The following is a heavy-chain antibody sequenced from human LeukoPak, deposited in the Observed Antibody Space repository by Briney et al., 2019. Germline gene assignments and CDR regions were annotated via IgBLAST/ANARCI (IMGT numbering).Heavy chain of an antibody. CDR2: IKSKGDGETI. V-gene: IGHV3-15*01. Sequence: GGSLRLSCVASGFTFSVAWMTWVRQAPVKGLEWVGRIKSKGDGETIEYAAPVKGRFTISRDDSRNTLYLQMNSLTIEDTAVYYCTTDLPYFYGSGSYYTWGQGTLVIVSS. D-gene: IGHD3-10*01. J-gene: IGHJ5*02. CDR1: GFTFSVAW. CDR3: TTDLPYFYGSGSYYT.